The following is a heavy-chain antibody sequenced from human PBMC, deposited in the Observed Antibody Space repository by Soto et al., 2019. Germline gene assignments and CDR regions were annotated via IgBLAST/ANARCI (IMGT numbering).Heavy chain of an antibody. V-gene: IGHV4-31*03. CDR2: IHYSGST. CDR3: ARAYYGSGSPIRYYFYGMDV. Sequence: QVQLQESGPGQVKPSQTLSLTCTVSGGSISSDAYYWSWIRQHPGKGLEWIGYIHYSGSTHYNPSLQSRVIMLVDTPKNQFSLKLSSVTAADTAVYYCARAYYGSGSPIRYYFYGMDVWGQGTTVTVSS. J-gene: IGHJ6*02. CDR1: GGSISSDAYY. D-gene: IGHD3-10*01.